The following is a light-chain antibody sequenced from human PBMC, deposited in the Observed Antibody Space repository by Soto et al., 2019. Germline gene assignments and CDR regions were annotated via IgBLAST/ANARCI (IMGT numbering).Light chain of an antibody. CDR3: QSYDSSLSGYV. J-gene: IGLJ1*01. Sequence: QSVLTQPPSASGTPGQRVTISCSGSSSNIGSNLVNWYQQLPGTAPKLVIYGNNNRPSGVPDRFSGSKSGTSASLVITGLQAEDEADYYCQSYDSSLSGYVFGTGTKLTVL. CDR1: SSNIGSNL. V-gene: IGLV1-40*01. CDR2: GNN.